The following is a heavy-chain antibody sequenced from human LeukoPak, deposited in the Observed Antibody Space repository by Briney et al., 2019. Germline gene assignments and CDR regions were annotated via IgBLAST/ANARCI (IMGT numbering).Heavy chain of an antibody. CDR2: ILHSGST. J-gene: IGHJ4*02. D-gene: IGHD1-14*01. CDR1: GDSISSGTYY. CDR3: ARHLPHETGDERGFEN. Sequence: SETLSLTCTVSGDSISSGTYYWGWLRQPPGKGLEWIASILHSGSTYYNPSLKSRVTISVDTSKNHFSLMLNSMSAADTGVYYCARHLPHETGDERGFENWGQGTLVTVSS. V-gene: IGHV4-39*01.